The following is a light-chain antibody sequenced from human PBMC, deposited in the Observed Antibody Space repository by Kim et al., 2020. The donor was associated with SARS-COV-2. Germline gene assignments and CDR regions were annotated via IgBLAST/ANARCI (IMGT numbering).Light chain of an antibody. CDR2: AAS. CDR3: HQYGTSVNT. V-gene: IGKV3-20*01. CDR1: QSVRNNF. Sequence: LTPGARATLSCRASQSVRNNFVAWYQQKPGQSPRLLIRAASSRATGIPDRFSGSGSGTDYTLTITSLEPEDSAVYYCHQYGTSVNTCGQGTKLEI. J-gene: IGKJ2*01.